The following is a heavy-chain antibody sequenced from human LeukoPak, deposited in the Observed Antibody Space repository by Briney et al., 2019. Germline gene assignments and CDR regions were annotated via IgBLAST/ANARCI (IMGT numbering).Heavy chain of an antibody. V-gene: IGHV3-74*01. CDR2: FNSDGSST. CDR3: ANEIRPNDY. CDR1: GFTFSTYW. D-gene: IGHD1-1*01. Sequence: PGGSLRLSCAASGFTFSTYWMHWVRQAPGKGLVWVSRFNSDGSSTYYADSVKGRFTISRDNAKNTLYLQMNSLRAEDTAVYYCANEIRPNDYWGQGTLVTVSS. J-gene: IGHJ4*02.